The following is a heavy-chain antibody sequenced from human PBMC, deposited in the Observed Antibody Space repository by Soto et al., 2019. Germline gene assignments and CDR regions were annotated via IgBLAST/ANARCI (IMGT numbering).Heavy chain of an antibody. D-gene: IGHD3-10*01. Sequence: NPSETLPLTSTVSGGSISSGGYYWSWIRQHPGKGLEWIGYIYSSGSTYYNPSLKSRVTISVDTSKNQFSLKLSSVTAADTAVYYCARDLNYGSGIFYASDIWGQGTMVTVSS. CDR1: GGSISSGGYY. CDR2: IYSSGST. J-gene: IGHJ3*02. CDR3: ARDLNYGSGIFYASDI. V-gene: IGHV4-31*03.